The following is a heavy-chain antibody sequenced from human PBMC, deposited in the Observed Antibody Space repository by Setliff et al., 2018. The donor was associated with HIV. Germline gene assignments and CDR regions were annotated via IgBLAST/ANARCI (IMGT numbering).Heavy chain of an antibody. CDR1: GDPINSHY. CDR3: ARVLPYNSALDN. V-gene: IGHV3-66*03. Sequence: PSETLSLTCTVSGDPINSHYMAWVRQAPGKRPEWVSTLYGSGDSYHADSVKGRFTLSRDTSKNTMYLQMNSLRREDTAVYYCARVLPYNSALDNWGQGTLVTVSS. CDR2: LYGSGDS. J-gene: IGHJ4*02. D-gene: IGHD6-25*01.